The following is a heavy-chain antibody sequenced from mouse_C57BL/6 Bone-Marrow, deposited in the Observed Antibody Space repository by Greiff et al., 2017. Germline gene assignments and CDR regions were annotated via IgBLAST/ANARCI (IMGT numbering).Heavy chain of an antibody. CDR2: ISNLAYSI. CDR3: ARYYYGSRGFDY. CDR1: GFTFSDYG. J-gene: IGHJ2*01. Sequence: DVKLVESGGGLVQPGGSLKLSCAASGFTFSDYGMAWVRQAPRQGPEWVAFISNLAYSIYYADTVTGRFTFSRENAKNTLYLEMSSLGSEDTAMDYCARYYYGSRGFDYWGQGTTLTVSS. V-gene: IGHV5-15*01. D-gene: IGHD1-1*01.